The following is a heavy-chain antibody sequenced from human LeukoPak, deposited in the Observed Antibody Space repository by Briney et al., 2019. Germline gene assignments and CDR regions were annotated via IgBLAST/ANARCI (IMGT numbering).Heavy chain of an antibody. CDR3: AREIFGSGSYPDF. D-gene: IGHD3-10*01. CDR2: ISGSGGST. Sequence: AGASLRLSCAASGFTFSSYATSWVRQAPGKGLEWVSAISGSGGSTYYADSVKGRFTISRDNSKNTLYLQMNNLRPEDTAVYYCAREIFGSGSYPDFWGQGTLVTVSS. J-gene: IGHJ4*02. CDR1: GFTFSSYA. V-gene: IGHV3-23*01.